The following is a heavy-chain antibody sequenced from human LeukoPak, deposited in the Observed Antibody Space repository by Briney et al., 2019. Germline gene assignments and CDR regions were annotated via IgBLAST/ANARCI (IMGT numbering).Heavy chain of an antibody. J-gene: IGHJ6*04. Sequence: QASETLSLTCTVSGVSISSYYWSWIRQPAGKGLEWIGRIYTSGSTNYNPSLKSRVTMSVDTSKNQFSLKLSSVTAADTAVYYCARDDLRLPMDVWGKGTTATVSS. D-gene: IGHD3-3*01. V-gene: IGHV4-4*07. CDR1: GVSISSYY. CDR2: IYTSGST. CDR3: ARDDLRLPMDV.